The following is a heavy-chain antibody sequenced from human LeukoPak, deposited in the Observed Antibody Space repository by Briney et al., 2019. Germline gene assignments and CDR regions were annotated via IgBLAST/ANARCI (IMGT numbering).Heavy chain of an antibody. J-gene: IGHJ5*02. Sequence: ASVKVSCKASSFTFTSYGISWVRQAPGQGLEWMGWISAYNGNTNYAQKLQGRVTMTTDTSTSTAYMELRSLRSDDTAVYYCARDLYCSTNSCYSAWFDPWGQGTLVTVSS. V-gene: IGHV1-18*01. D-gene: IGHD2-2*01. CDR1: SFTFTSYG. CDR2: ISAYNGNT. CDR3: ARDLYCSTNSCYSAWFDP.